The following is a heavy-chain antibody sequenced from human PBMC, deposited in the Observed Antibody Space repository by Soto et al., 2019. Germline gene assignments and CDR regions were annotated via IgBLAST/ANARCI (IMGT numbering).Heavy chain of an antibody. D-gene: IGHD6-6*01. CDR1: GFTFSSYG. CDR3: AKESVQYSSSSNWFDP. Sequence: SLRLSCAASGFTFSSYGMHWVRQAPGKGLEWVAVISYDGSNKYYADSVKGRFTISRDNPKNTLYLQMNSLRAEDTAVYYCAKESVQYSSSSNWFDPWGQGTPVTVSS. J-gene: IGHJ5*02. V-gene: IGHV3-30*18. CDR2: ISYDGSNK.